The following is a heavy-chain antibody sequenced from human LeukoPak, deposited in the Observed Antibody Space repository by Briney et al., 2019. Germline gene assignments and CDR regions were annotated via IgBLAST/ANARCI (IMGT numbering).Heavy chain of an antibody. CDR3: AKDRGGIVGDTYFDY. CDR2: ISYDGSNK. D-gene: IGHD1-26*01. J-gene: IGHJ4*02. V-gene: IGHV3-30*18. CDR1: GFAFSSYG. Sequence: PGRSLRLSCAASGFAFSSYGMHWVRRAPGKGLEWVAVISYDGSNKYYADSVKGRFTISRGNSKNSLYLQMNSLRAEDTAVYYCAKDRGGIVGDTYFDYWGQGTLVTVSS.